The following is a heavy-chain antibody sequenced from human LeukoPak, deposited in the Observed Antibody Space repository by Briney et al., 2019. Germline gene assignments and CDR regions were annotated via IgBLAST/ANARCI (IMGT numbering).Heavy chain of an antibody. CDR1: GGSVSGYY. CDR3: ARARYFDS. Sequence: SETLSLTCAVSGGSVSGYYWSWIRQTPGKGLEWIGYILNSGSTNYNPSLKSRVTISLDTPKSQFSLKLSSVTAADTAVYYCARARYFDSWGQGTLVTVSS. J-gene: IGHJ4*02. V-gene: IGHV4-59*02. CDR2: ILNSGST.